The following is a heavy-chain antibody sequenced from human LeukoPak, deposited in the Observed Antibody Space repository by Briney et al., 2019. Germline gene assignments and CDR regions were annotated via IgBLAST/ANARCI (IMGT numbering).Heavy chain of an antibody. CDR2: ISYDGSNK. CDR3: ARGHCGSTGCYVRPLGRYYYYGMDV. CDR1: GFTFSSYA. V-gene: IGHV3-30-3*01. D-gene: IGHD2-2*01. Sequence: GGSLRLSCAASGFTFSSYAMPWVRQAPGKGLEWVAVISYDGSNKYYADSVKGRFTISRDNSKNTLYLQMNSLRAEDTAVYYCARGHCGSTGCYVRPLGRYYYYGMDVWGQGTTVTVSS. J-gene: IGHJ6*02.